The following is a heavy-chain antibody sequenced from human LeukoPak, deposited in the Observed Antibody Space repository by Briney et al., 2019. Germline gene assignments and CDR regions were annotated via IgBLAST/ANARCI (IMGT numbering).Heavy chain of an antibody. CDR2: INPNSGGT. CDR3: ASVISHYYDSSGYNY. Sequence: GASVKVSCKXSGYTFTGYYMHWVRQAPGQGLEWMGRINPNSGGTNYSQKFQGRVTMTRDTSISTAYMELSRLRSDDTAAYYCASVISHYYDSSGYNYWGQGTLVTVSS. D-gene: IGHD3-22*01. V-gene: IGHV1-2*06. J-gene: IGHJ4*02. CDR1: GYTFTGYY.